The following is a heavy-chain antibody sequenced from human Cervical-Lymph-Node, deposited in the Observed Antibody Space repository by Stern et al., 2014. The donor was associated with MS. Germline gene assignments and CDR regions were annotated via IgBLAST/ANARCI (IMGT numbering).Heavy chain of an antibody. J-gene: IGHJ4*02. D-gene: IGHD2-2*01. CDR2: VYHSGSA. V-gene: IGHV4-4*02. Sequence: QLQLQESGPGLVKPSGTLSLTCAVSGASISTDNWWSWVRQPPGKGLEWSGEVYHSGSANYNPSLKSRVTMSVDESKNQFSLRLTSVTAADTAVYYCARDFEFQLLCDWGQGALVTVSS. CDR3: ARDFEFQLLCD. CDR1: GASISTDNW.